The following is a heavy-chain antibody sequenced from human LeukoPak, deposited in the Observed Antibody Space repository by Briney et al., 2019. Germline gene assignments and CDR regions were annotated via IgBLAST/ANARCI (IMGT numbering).Heavy chain of an antibody. CDR2: IFYRGST. CDR3: ARGLSSGWSLPDY. J-gene: IGHJ4*02. D-gene: IGHD6-19*01. Sequence: SETLSLTCTVSGGSINSDYWSWIRQSPGKRLEWIGYIFYRGSTNYNPSLKSRVTISIDKSKNQFSLKLTSVTAADTAVYYCARGLSSGWSLPDYWGQGTLVTVSS. V-gene: IGHV4-59*01. CDR1: GGSINSDY.